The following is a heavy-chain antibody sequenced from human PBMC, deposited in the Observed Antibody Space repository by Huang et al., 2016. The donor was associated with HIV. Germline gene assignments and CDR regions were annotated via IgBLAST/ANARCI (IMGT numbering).Heavy chain of an antibody. CDR1: GYGFSSYW. V-gene: IGHV5-51*01. Sequence: EVLLVQSGAELKEPGESLKISCKASGYGFSSYWIGGVRQKPGKGLEWMGIIYPRDPKTTSSPSFDGQVTISADKSTRTAYLQWESLKAPDTAIYFCARQVDGFRSHFDFWGQGTLVSVSS. CDR2: IYPRDPKT. CDR3: ARQVDGFRSHFDF. D-gene: IGHD5-18*01. J-gene: IGHJ4*02.